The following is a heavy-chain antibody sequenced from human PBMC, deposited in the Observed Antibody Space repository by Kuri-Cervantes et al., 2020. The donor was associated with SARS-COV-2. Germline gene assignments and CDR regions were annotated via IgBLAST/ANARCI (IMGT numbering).Heavy chain of an antibody. CDR1: GGSISSYD. CDR2: IYYSGST. V-gene: IGHV4-59*01. Sequence: SETLSLTCTVSGGSISSYDCIWIRPPPGKGLEWIGYIYYSGSTNYNPSLKSRVTISVDTSKNQFSLKLSSVTAADTAVYYCAREVEGSDAFDIWGQGTMVTVSS. CDR3: AREVEGSDAFDI. J-gene: IGHJ3*02.